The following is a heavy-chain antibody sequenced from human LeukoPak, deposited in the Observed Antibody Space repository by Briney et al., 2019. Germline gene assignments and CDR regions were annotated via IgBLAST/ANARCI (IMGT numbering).Heavy chain of an antibody. CDR2: ISTSSIYI. V-gene: IGHV3-21*01. J-gene: IGHJ6*03. D-gene: IGHD6-13*01. CDR1: GFTLSSYS. CDR3: ARGEESWSKIYYYYYMDV. Sequence: GGSLRLSCAASGFTLSSYSMNWVRQAPGKGLEWVSSISTSSIYIYYADSVEGRFTISRDNAKNSLYLQMNSLRAEDTAVYYCARGEESWSKIYYYYYMDVWGKGTTVTISS.